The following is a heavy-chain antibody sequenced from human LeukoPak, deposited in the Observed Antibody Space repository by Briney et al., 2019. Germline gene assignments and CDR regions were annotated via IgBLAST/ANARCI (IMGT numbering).Heavy chain of an antibody. V-gene: IGHV3-7*01. CDR2: MNHDGSEK. J-gene: IGHJ4*02. Sequence: PGGSLRLSCAASGFTFSSYWMNWVRQAPGKGLEWVANMNHDGSEKYYIDSVKGRYTISRDNAKNSLYLQMNSLRAEDAAVYCCARDQLYCGGPTCYRTGDDSWGQGTLVTVSS. D-gene: IGHD2-2*02. CDR1: GFTFSSYW. CDR3: ARDQLYCGGPTCYRTGDDS.